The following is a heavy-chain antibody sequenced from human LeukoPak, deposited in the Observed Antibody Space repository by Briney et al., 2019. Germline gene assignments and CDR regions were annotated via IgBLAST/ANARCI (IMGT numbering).Heavy chain of an antibody. CDR2: IIPIFGTA. Sequence: GASVKVSCKASGGTFSSYAISWVRQAPGQGLEWMGGIIPIFGTANYAQKLQGRVTMTTDTSTSTAYMELRSLRSDDTAVYYCARDGPVARGSPTDYWGQGTLVTVSS. V-gene: IGHV1-69*05. D-gene: IGHD2-15*01. CDR1: GGTFSSYA. J-gene: IGHJ4*02. CDR3: ARDGPVARGSPTDY.